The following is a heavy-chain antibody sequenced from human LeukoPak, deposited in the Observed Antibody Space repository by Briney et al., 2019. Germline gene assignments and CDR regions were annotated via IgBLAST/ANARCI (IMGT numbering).Heavy chain of an antibody. J-gene: IGHJ6*02. CDR3: ASEVVPAAGYYYYYGMDV. D-gene: IGHD2-2*01. CDR1: GYTFTSYA. Sequence: ATVKVSCKASGYTFTSYAMNWVRQAPGQGLEWMGWINTNTGNPTYAQGFTGRFVFSLDTSVSTAYLQISSLKAEDTAVYYCASEVVPAAGYYYYYGMDVWGQGTTVTVSS. CDR2: INTNTGNP. V-gene: IGHV7-4-1*02.